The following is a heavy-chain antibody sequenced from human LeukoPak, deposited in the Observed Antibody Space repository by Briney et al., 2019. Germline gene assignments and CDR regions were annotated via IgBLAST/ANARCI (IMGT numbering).Heavy chain of an antibody. CDR3: AKDPQYSSSWYSDDAFDI. CDR2: ISGSGGST. D-gene: IGHD6-13*01. V-gene: IGHV3-23*01. CDR1: GFTFSSYA. Sequence: GGSLRLSCAASGFTFSSYAMSWVRQAPGKGLEWVSAISGSGGSTYYADFVKGRFTISRDNSKNTLYLQMNSLRAEDTAVYYCAKDPQYSSSWYSDDAFDIWGQGTMVTVSS. J-gene: IGHJ3*02.